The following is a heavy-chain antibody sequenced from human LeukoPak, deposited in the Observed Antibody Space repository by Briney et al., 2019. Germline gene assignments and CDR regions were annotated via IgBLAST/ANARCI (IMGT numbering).Heavy chain of an antibody. Sequence: GGSLRLSCAASGFTFSSYSMNWVRQAPGKGLEWVSYISSSGSTIYYADSVKGRFTISRDNAKNSLYLQMNSLRAEDTAVYYCASLVDTADPFDYWGQGTLVTVSS. J-gene: IGHJ4*02. D-gene: IGHD5-18*01. CDR3: ASLVDTADPFDY. CDR1: GFTFSSYS. CDR2: ISSSGSTI. V-gene: IGHV3-48*04.